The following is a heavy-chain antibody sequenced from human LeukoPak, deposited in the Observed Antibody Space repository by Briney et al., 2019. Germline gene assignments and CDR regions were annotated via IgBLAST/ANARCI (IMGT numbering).Heavy chain of an antibody. CDR2: ISSSSSYI. V-gene: IGHV3-21*01. D-gene: IGHD1-26*01. J-gene: IGHJ4*02. Sequence: GGSLRLSCAAFGFTFSSYSMNWVRQAPGKGLEWVSSISSSSSYIYYADSVKGRFTISRDNAKNSLYLQMNSLRAEDTAVYYCARARRTSGSYYFDYWGQGTLVTVSS. CDR3: ARARRTSGSYYFDY. CDR1: GFTFSSYS.